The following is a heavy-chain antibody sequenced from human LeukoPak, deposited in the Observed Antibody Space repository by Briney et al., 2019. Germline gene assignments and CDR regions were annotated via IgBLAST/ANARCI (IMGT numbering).Heavy chain of an antibody. D-gene: IGHD5-18*01. CDR2: IRYDGSNK. CDR3: AKERDTAMVTIDY. CDR1: GFTFSSYG. V-gene: IGHV3-30*02. Sequence: TGGSPRLSCAASGFTFSSYGMHWVRQAPGKGLEWVAFIRYDGSNKYYADSVKGRFTISRDNSKNTLYLQMNSLRAEDTAVYYCAKERDTAMVTIDYWGQGTLVTVSS. J-gene: IGHJ4*02.